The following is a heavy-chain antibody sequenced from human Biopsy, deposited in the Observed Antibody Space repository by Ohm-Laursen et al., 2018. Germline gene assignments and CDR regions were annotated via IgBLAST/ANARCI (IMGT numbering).Heavy chain of an antibody. Sequence: ASVKASCKVSGYTFTTYYINWVRQAPGQGLEWMGIINPGGNSTAYTQNFQGRVTMTWDTSTTTVYMELSSLRSEDTAVHYCALASFDYWGQGTLVTVPS. J-gene: IGHJ4*02. CDR2: INPGGNST. V-gene: IGHV1-46*01. CDR1: GYTFTTYY. CDR3: ALASFDY.